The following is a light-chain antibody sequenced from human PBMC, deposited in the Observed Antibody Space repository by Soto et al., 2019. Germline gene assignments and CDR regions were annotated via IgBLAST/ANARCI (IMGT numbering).Light chain of an antibody. CDR3: AAWDVSLNGHDA. V-gene: IGLV1-44*01. CDR1: FSNIGSSS. J-gene: IGLJ1*01. CDR2: NDN. Sequence: QLVLTQPPSVSGTPGQRVTISCSGSFSNIGSSSVNWYQQFPGTAPKLLMYNDNQWPSGVPDRFSGSRSGTSASLAISGLQSEDEADYFCAAWDVSLNGHDAFGTGTTLTVL.